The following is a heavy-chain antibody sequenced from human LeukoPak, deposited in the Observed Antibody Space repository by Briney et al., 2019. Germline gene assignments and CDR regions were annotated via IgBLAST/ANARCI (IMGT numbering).Heavy chain of an antibody. CDR3: ARTRTYADYADF. CDR1: GGSITTYY. D-gene: IGHD4-17*01. V-gene: IGHV4-59*01. Sequence: PSETLSLSCTVSGGSITTYYWGWIRQPPGKGLEWIGFIYSSGSANYNPSLMSRVTMSVDTSKNQFSLKLSSVTAADTAVYYCARTRTYADYADFWGQGTLVTVSS. J-gene: IGHJ4*02. CDR2: IYSSGSA.